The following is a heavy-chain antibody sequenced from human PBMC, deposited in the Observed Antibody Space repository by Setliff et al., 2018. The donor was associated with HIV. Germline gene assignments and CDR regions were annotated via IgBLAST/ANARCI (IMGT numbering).Heavy chain of an antibody. V-gene: IGHV1-3*03. D-gene: IGHD3-10*01. J-gene: IGHJ4*01. CDR3: ARGALLAVFDFDH. CDR1: GYTFTTYS. Sequence: ATVKVSCKASGYTFTTYSLHWVRQAPGQSLEWMGWINVGNGDTKYSQELQGRITITRDTSANTAYMELSSLRSDDMAIYFCARGALLAVFDFDHWGHGTLVTVSS. CDR2: INVGNGDT.